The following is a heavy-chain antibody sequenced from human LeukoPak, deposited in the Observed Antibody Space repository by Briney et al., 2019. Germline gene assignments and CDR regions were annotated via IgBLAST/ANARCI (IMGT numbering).Heavy chain of an antibody. V-gene: IGHV3-30*02. Sequence: GGSLRLSCTASAAIFSSNAMHWVRQAPGKGLEWVAFIRYDGSSKYYADSVKGRFTISGDTSKNTSYLQMNSLRLEDTALYYCAKTPRNYPPGHMDVWGKGTTVTISS. CDR1: AAIFSSNA. CDR2: IRYDGSSK. J-gene: IGHJ6*03. D-gene: IGHD5-24*01. CDR3: AKTPRNYPPGHMDV.